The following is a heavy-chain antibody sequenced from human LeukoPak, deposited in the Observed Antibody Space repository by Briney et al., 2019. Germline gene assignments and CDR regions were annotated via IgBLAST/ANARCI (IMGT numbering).Heavy chain of an antibody. CDR1: GDSISSGDYY. CDR3: ARLLPLAAAASFDY. D-gene: IGHD6-13*01. Sequence: SETLSLTCTVSGDSISSGDYYWSWIRQPPGKGLEWIGYIYYSGNTYYNPSLQSRVTISVDTSKNQFSLKLSSVTAADTAVYYCARLLPLAAAASFDYWGQGTLVTVSS. J-gene: IGHJ4*02. V-gene: IGHV4-30-4*08. CDR2: IYYSGNT.